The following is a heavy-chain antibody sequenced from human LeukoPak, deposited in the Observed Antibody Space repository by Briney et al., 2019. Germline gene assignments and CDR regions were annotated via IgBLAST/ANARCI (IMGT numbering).Heavy chain of an antibody. CDR2: IYYSGST. D-gene: IGHD2-2*01. CDR3: ARIIVVPAAQFDY. J-gene: IGHJ4*02. CDR1: GGSISSSSYY. V-gene: IGHV4-39*07. Sequence: SETLSLTCTVSGGSISSSSYYWGWIRQPPGKGLEWIGSIYYSGSTYYNLSLKSRVTISVDTSKNQFSLKLSSVTAADTAVYYCARIIVVPAAQFDYWGQGTLVTVSS.